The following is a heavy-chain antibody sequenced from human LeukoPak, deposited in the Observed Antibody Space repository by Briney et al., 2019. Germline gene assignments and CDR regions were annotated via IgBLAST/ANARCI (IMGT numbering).Heavy chain of an antibody. CDR2: ISSSSSTI. CDR1: GFTFSSYS. Sequence: PGGSLRLSCAASGFTFSSYSMNWVRQAPGKGLEWVSYISSSSSTIYYADSVKGRFTISRDNAKNSLYLQMNSLRAEDTAVYYYARTGKLNWNYEYYYYYMDVWGKGTTVTVSS. J-gene: IGHJ6*03. V-gene: IGHV3-48*01. D-gene: IGHD1-7*01. CDR3: ARTGKLNWNYEYYYYYMDV.